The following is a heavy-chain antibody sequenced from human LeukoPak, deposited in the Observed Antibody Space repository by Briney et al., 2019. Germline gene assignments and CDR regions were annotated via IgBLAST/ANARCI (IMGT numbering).Heavy chain of an antibody. Sequence: GGSLRLSCAASGFTFSDYYMSWIRQAPGKGLEWVSYISSSSSYTNYADSVKGRFTISRDNAKNSLYLQMNSLRAEDTAVYYCAKAMYSSSWYFDYWGQGTLVTVSS. D-gene: IGHD6-13*01. J-gene: IGHJ4*02. CDR2: ISSSSSYT. V-gene: IGHV3-11*05. CDR1: GFTFSDYY. CDR3: AKAMYSSSWYFDY.